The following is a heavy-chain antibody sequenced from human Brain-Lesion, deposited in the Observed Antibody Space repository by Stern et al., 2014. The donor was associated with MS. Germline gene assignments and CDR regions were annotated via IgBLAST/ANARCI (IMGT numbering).Heavy chain of an antibody. CDR3: ARKTDTAVGGDF. Sequence: EVQLEESGGGLIQPGGSLRLSCAASGFSVSTNFMSWVRQAPGKGLEWVSLRYSRGGTNYADTVKGRFTISRDSSKNTLYLQMSDLRAEDTAVYYCARKTDTAVGGDFWGQGTLVTVSS. V-gene: IGHV3-53*01. CDR1: GFSVSTNF. J-gene: IGHJ4*02. CDR2: RYSRGGT. D-gene: IGHD5-18*01.